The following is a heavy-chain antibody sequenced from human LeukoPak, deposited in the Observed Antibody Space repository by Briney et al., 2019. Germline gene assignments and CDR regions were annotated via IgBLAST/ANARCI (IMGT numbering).Heavy chain of an antibody. CDR1: GYIFSPTYW. CDR2: IYPHDSDT. D-gene: IGHD3-16*01. CDR3: ARMGRDGFRFTDY. Sequence: GESLKISCKASGYIFSPTYWIGWVRQMPGRGLEWVGLIYPHDSDTRYSPSFQGQVTISADTSITTAYLQWSSLKASDSAMYYCARMGRDGFRFTDYWGQGTLVTVTS. J-gene: IGHJ4*02. V-gene: IGHV5-51*01.